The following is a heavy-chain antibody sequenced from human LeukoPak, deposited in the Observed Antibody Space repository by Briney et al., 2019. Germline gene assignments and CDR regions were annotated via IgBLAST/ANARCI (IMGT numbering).Heavy chain of an antibody. CDR3: ARSSGTYHFDY. V-gene: IGHV3-48*03. CDR2: ISSSGTTI. D-gene: IGHD1-26*01. J-gene: IGHJ4*02. Sequence: GGSLRLSCVVSGFTFSRHDMSWLRQAPGKGLEWVSYISSSGTTIYYADSVKGRFTISRDNAKNSLFLQVNSLRAEDTAVYYCARSSGTYHFDYWGQGTLVTVSS. CDR1: GFTFSRHD.